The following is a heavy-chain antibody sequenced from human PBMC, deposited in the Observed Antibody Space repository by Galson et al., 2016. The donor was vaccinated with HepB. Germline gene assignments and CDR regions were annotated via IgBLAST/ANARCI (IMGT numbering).Heavy chain of an antibody. J-gene: IGHJ4*02. D-gene: IGHD6-19*01. Sequence: SLRLSCAASGFTVSSAYLSWVRQPPGKGLEWVSLVYSGGRTDYADSVKGRFTISRDNSKNTLDLQMNSLRVEDTAVYYCARSSYRSGWPNFDYWGQGILVTVSS. CDR1: GFTVSSAY. CDR2: VYSGGRT. CDR3: ARSSYRSGWPNFDY. V-gene: IGHV3-66*01.